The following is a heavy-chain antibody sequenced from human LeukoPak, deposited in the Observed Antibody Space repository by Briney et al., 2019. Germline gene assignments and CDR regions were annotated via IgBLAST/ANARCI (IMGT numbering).Heavy chain of an antibody. J-gene: IGHJ4*02. D-gene: IGHD6-19*01. CDR3: AKISSSSCTDY. CDR1: GFTFNSCA. Sequence: GGSLRLSCAASGFTFNSCAISWLRQAPRKGLQWVSSISGSGVGTYYADSVKGRFTFSRDNSKNTLYLQMNSLRAEDTAVYYCAKISSSSCTDYWGQGTLVTVSS. V-gene: IGHV3-23*01. CDR2: ISGSGVGT.